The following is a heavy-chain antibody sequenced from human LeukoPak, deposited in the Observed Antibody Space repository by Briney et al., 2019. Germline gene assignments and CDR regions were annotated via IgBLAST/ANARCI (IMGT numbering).Heavy chain of an antibody. V-gene: IGHV3-23*01. J-gene: IGHJ4*02. CDR1: GISISSYS. Sequence: GSLRLSCASSGISISSYSMSWVRQAPGKGLGWVSGISGSGDKTHYADSVKGRFTISRDNSKNTLYLQMNSLRAEDTAVYYCAKERSSGWPFDYWGQGTLVTVSS. CDR2: ISGSGDKT. D-gene: IGHD6-19*01. CDR3: AKERSSGWPFDY.